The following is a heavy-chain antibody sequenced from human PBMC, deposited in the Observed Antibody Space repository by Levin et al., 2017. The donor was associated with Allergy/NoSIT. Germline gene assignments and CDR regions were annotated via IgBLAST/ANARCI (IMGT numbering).Heavy chain of an antibody. D-gene: IGHD3-22*01. V-gene: IGHV3-49*03. Sequence: GGSLRLSCTASGFTFGDYAMSWFRQAPGKGLEWVSFIRSRTFGGSTEYAASVKGRFTISRDESKSIAYLQMNSLKTEDTAVYYCTRLSYYYDSSGYYQREPDYWGQGALVTVSS. J-gene: IGHJ4*02. CDR2: IRSRTFGGST. CDR1: GFTFGDYA. CDR3: TRLSYYYDSSGYYQREPDY.